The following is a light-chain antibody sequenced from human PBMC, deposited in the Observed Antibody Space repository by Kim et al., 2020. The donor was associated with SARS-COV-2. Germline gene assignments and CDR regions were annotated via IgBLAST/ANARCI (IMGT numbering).Light chain of an antibody. CDR2: GAS. CDR3: QQYNNWPRP. CDR1: QSVSSK. J-gene: IGKJ1*01. V-gene: IGKV3-15*01. Sequence: EIVMTQSPATLSVSPGERATLSCRASQSVSSKLAWYQQKPGQAPRLLIYGASTRASGIPARFSGSGSGTDFTLTISSLQSEDFAVYYCQQYNNWPRPFGQGTKVDFK.